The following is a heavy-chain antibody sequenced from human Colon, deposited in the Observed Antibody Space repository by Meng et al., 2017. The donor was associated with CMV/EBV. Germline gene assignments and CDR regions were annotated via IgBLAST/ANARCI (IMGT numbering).Heavy chain of an antibody. D-gene: IGHD1-1*01. CDR1: GFDFSGSA. J-gene: IGHJ6*02. CDR3: QRDSSEGVDV. Sequence: GESLKISCATSGFDFSGSAIHWVRQAAGQGLEWVGRIRSKANNYAPLYAESVKVRFTISRDDSKNTAYLQMNGLKTEDTAMYYCQRDSSEGVDVWGQGTTVTVSS. CDR2: IRSKANNYAP. V-gene: IGHV3-73*01.